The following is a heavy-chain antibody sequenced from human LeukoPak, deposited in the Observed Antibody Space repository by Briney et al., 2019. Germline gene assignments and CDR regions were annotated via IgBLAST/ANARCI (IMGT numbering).Heavy chain of an antibody. CDR2: IYYSGST. V-gene: IGHV4-39*01. D-gene: IGHD6-6*01. CDR1: GGSISSSSYY. J-gene: IGHJ4*02. Sequence: PSETLSLTCTVSGGSISSSSYYWGWIRQPPGKGLEWIGSIYYSGSTYYNPSLKSRVTISVDTSKNQFSLKLSSATAADTAVYYCARQKYSSSSGNLWGQGTLVTVSS. CDR3: ARQKYSSSSGNL.